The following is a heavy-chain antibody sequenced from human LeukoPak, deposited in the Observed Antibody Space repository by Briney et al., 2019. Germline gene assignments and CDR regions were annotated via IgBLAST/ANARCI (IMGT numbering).Heavy chain of an antibody. CDR1: GGSISSYY. CDR2: IYYSVST. V-gene: IGHV4-59*01. J-gene: IGHJ3*02. Sequence: ASETLSLTCTVSGGSISSYYWSWIRQPPGKGLEWIGYIYYSVSTNYNPSLKSRVTISVDTSKNQFSLKLSSVTAADTAVYYCARGYSYDAFDIWGQGTMVTVSS. D-gene: IGHD6-13*01. CDR3: ARGYSYDAFDI.